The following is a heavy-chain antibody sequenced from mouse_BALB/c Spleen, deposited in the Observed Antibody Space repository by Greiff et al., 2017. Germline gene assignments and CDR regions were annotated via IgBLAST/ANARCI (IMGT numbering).Heavy chain of an antibody. V-gene: IGHV1S34*01. D-gene: IGHD2-3*01. CDR2: ICCYNGAT. J-gene: IGHJ3*01. Sequence: LVKTGASVKISCKASGYSFTGYYMHWVKQSHGKSLEWIGYICCYNGATSYNQKIKGKATFTVDTSSSTAYMQFNSLTSEDSAVYYCASADGSAWFADWGQGTLVTVAA. CDR1: GYSFTGYY. CDR3: ASADGSAWFAD.